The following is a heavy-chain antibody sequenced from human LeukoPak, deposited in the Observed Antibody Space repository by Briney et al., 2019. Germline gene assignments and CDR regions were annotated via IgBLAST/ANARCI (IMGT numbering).Heavy chain of an antibody. D-gene: IGHD2-2*01. Sequence: GGALRLSCAASGFTFSSYAMHWVRQAPGKGLEWVAVISYDGSNKYYADSVKGRFTISRDNAKSSLYLQMNSLRAEDTAVYYCARNLPAADYWGQGTLVTVSS. CDR2: ISYDGSNK. CDR3: ARNLPAADY. CDR1: GFTFSSYA. J-gene: IGHJ4*02. V-gene: IGHV3-30-3*01.